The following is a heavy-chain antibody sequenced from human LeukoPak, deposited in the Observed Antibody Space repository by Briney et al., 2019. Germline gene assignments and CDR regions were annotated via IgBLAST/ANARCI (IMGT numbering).Heavy chain of an antibody. J-gene: IGHJ5*01. CDR2: IWYDGSNK. D-gene: IGHD3-9*01. Sequence: GRSLRLSCAASGFTFSSYGMHWVHQAPGKGLEWVAVIWYDGSNKYYADSVKGRFTISRDNSKNTLYLQMNSLRAEDTAVYYCAREILESSLRYFDWFDFWGQGTLVTVSS. CDR3: AREILESSLRYFDWFDF. V-gene: IGHV3-33*01. CDR1: GFTFSSYG.